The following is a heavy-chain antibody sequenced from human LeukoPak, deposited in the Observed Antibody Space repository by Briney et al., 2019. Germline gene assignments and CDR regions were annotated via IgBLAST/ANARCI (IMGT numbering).Heavy chain of an antibody. D-gene: IGHD1-26*01. V-gene: IGHV1-2*02. CDR1: GYTFTDYY. J-gene: IGHJ4*02. CDR2: INPKSGGT. CDR3: SRSIVGATPIDY. Sequence: ASVKVSCKVYGYTFTDYYLRWVRQAPGQGLEWMGWINPKSGGTNYAQKFQDRVAMTRDTSISTAYMELTRLRSDDLAVYYCSRSIVGATPIDYWGQGTLVTVSS.